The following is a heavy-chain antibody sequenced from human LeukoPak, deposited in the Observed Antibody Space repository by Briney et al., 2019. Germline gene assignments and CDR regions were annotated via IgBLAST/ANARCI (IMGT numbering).Heavy chain of an antibody. CDR3: ARAEAYYYGSGSYYWFDY. D-gene: IGHD3-10*01. J-gene: IGHJ4*02. V-gene: IGHV1-2*02. CDR2: INPNSGGT. CDR1: GYTFTGYY. Sequence: GASVKVSCKASGYTFTGYYMHWVRQAPGQGLEWMGWINPNSGGTNYAQKFQGRVTMTRDTSISTAYMELSRLRFDDTAVYYCARAEAYYYGSGSYYWFDYWGQGTLVTVSS.